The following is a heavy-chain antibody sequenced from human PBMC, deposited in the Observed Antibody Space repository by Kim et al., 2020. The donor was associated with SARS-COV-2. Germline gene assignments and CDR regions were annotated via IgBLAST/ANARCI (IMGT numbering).Heavy chain of an antibody. CDR3: ARLEPTYSYGSGPYRWFDP. Sequence: SETLSLTCAVYGGSFSGYYWSWIRQPPGKGLEWIGEINHSGSTNYNPSLKSRVTISVDTSKNQFSLKLSSVTAADTAAYYCARLEPTYSYGSGPYRWFDP. CDR1: GGSFSGYY. CDR2: INHSGST. J-gene: IGHJ5*02. D-gene: IGHD3-10*01. V-gene: IGHV4-34*01.